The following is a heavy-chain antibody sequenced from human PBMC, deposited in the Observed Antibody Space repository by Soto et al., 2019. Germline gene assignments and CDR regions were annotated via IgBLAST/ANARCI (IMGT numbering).Heavy chain of an antibody. V-gene: IGHV4-59*01. CDR3: ARSRAYSSSWFDY. CDR2: IYYSGST. Sequence: PSETLSLTCTVSGGSISSYYWNWIRQPPGKGLEWIGYIYYSGSTNYNPSLKSRVTISVDTSKNQFSLKLNSVTAADTAVYYCARSRAYSSSWFDYWGQGTLVTVSS. CDR1: GGSISSYY. J-gene: IGHJ4*02. D-gene: IGHD6-13*01.